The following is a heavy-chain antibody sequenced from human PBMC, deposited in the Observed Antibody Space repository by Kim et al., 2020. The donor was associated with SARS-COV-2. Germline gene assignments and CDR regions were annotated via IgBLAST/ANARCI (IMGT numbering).Heavy chain of an antibody. CDR1: GGSISSGCYY. V-gene: IGHV4-31*03. D-gene: IGHD3-22*01. Sequence: SETLSLTCTVSGGSISSGCYYWSWIRQHPGKGLEWIGYIYYSGSTYYNPSLKSRVTISVDTSKNQFSLKLSSVTAADTAVYYCARVWYYYDSSGYPVFDYWGQRTLVTVSS. CDR3: ARVWYYYDSSGYPVFDY. J-gene: IGHJ4*02. CDR2: IYYSGST.